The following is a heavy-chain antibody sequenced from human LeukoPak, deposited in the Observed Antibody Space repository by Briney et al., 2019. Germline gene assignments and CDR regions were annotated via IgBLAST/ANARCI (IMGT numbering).Heavy chain of an antibody. CDR2: INPQNGNT. V-gene: IGHV1-18*04. J-gene: IGHJ4*02. D-gene: IGHD2/OR15-2a*01. Sequence: ASVKVSCKASGYSFTTYVITWVRQAPGQGPEWLGWINPQNGNTNLAQRFQGRVTMTTDTYTNTAYMELRSPESDDTAVYYCARACTTFITQWCFSDFWGQGTLVTVSS. CDR3: ARACTTFITQWCFSDF. CDR1: GYSFTTYV.